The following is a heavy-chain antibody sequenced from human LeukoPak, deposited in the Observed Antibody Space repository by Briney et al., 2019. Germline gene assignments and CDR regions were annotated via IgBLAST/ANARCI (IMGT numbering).Heavy chain of an antibody. J-gene: IGHJ4*02. Sequence: PGGSLRLSCAASGFIVRNNYMSWVRQAPGKGLEWVSVIYSGGSTYYADSVKGRFTISRDNSKNTLYLQMNSLRAEVTAVYFCATGERMVRGDGVDYWGQGTLVTVSS. CDR3: ATGERMVRGDGVDY. CDR2: IYSGGST. V-gene: IGHV3-66*01. D-gene: IGHD3-10*01. CDR1: GFIVRNNY.